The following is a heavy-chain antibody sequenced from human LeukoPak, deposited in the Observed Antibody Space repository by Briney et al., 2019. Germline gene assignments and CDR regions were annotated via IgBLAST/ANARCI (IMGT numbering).Heavy chain of an antibody. V-gene: IGHV3-7*01. J-gene: IGHJ4*02. Sequence: GGSLRLSCAASGFTVSSNYMSWVRQTPGKGLEWVANMNQDGSHKYYVDSVKGRFIISRDNAKNSLYLQMNSLRAEDTAIYYCAGFYGGNRLGFDYWGQGTLVTVSS. CDR3: AGFYGGNRLGFDY. CDR2: MNQDGSHK. D-gene: IGHD4-23*01. CDR1: GFTVSSNY.